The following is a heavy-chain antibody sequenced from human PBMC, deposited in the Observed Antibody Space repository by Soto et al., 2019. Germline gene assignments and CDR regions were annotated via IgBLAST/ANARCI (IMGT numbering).Heavy chain of an antibody. J-gene: IGHJ4*02. Sequence: PGGSLRLSCAASGFTVSNSYMSWVRQAPGKGLEWVSVIYSGGSTYYADSVKGRFTISRDSSKNTLYLQMNSLRAEDTAVYYCARGFQSSFGYWGQGTKVTAPQ. CDR2: IYSGGST. D-gene: IGHD2-21*01. CDR3: ARGFQSSFGY. V-gene: IGHV3-53*01. CDR1: GFTVSNSY.